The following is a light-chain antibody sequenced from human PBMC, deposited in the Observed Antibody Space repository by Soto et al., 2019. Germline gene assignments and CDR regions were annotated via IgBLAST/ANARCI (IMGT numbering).Light chain of an antibody. CDR1: QSVNNNY. J-gene: IGKJ1*01. CDR2: DAS. V-gene: IGKV3-20*01. CDR3: QQYGHSPRT. Sequence: EIVLMQSPGTLSLSPGERVTLSCRASQSVNNNYLAWYQQKPGQAPRLLIYDASTRATGIPDRFSGSGSGTDFTLTISRLEPEDFAVYYCQQYGHSPRTFGQGTKVEIK.